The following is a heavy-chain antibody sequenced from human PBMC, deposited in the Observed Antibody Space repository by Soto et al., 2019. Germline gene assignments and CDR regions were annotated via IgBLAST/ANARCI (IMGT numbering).Heavy chain of an antibody. J-gene: IGHJ6*02. CDR3: VRQGIGVLHGLVDV. Sequence: SETLSIICAVSSGSIDNDYWWSWVSQSPGKGLEWIGETSHDGVTNYNPSLEGRVTISIDKSKNQFYLDLNSVTAADTAMYYCVRQGIGVLHGLVDVWGQGTTVTVS. V-gene: IGHV4-4*02. D-gene: IGHD3-10*01. CDR2: TSHDGVT. CDR1: SGSIDNDYW.